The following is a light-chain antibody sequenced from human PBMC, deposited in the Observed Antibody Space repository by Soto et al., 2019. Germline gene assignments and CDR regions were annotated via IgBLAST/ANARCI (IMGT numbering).Light chain of an antibody. Sequence: EVVLTQSPVTLSLSPGERATLSCRASQTVSNNYLAWYQQKPGQAPRLLIFGSSDRATGIPDRFSGSGSGTDFTLTISRLEPEDFAVYYCQQYGSSPPYTFGQGTKRRSN. CDR3: QQYGSSPPYT. J-gene: IGKJ2*01. CDR1: QTVSNNY. V-gene: IGKV3-20*01. CDR2: GSS.